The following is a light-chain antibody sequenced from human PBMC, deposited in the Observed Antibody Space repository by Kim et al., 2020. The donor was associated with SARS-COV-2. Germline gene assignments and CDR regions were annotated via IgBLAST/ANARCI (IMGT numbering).Light chain of an antibody. CDR1: QDIRND. J-gene: IGKJ5*01. Sequence: GDRVTITCLASQDIRNDLGWYQQNPGRAPKRLIYGASSLQSGVPSRFSGSGSGTVFTLTISSLQPAAFATYFCLQHNTYPITFGQGTRL. CDR2: GAS. CDR3: LQHNTYPIT. V-gene: IGKV1-17*01.